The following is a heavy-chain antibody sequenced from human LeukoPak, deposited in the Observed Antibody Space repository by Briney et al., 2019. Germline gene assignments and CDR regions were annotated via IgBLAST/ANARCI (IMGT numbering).Heavy chain of an antibody. CDR3: AKDLVQRGAFDI. Sequence: GSLRLSCAASGFTFSSYGMHWVRQAPGKGLEWVSFIRYDGSNKYDADSVKGRFTISRDNAKNTLYLQMNSLRVEDTAVYYCAKDLVQRGAFDIWGQGTMVTVSS. CDR2: IRYDGSNK. CDR1: GFTFSSYG. J-gene: IGHJ3*02. V-gene: IGHV3-30*02. D-gene: IGHD6-6*01.